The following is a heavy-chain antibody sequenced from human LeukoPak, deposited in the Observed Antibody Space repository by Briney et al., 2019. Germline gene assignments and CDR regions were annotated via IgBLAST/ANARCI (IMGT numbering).Heavy chain of an antibody. V-gene: IGHV3-11*01. CDR2: ISSSSSSGSTI. CDR1: GFTFSDYY. CDR3: VRGKKPGWDMSYFDH. D-gene: IGHD1-14*01. J-gene: IGHJ4*02. Sequence: PGGSLRLSCAASGFTFSDYYMTWIRQAPGKGLEWISYISSSSSSGSTIYYADSVKGRFTISRDNAKNSLYLQMNSLRAEDTAVYYCVRGKKPGWDMSYFDHWGQGILVTVSS.